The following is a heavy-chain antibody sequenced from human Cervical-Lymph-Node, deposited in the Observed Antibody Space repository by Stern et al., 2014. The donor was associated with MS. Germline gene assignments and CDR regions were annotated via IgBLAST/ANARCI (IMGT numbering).Heavy chain of an antibody. CDR3: ARNPTTYFDY. CDR2: VYNDCST. D-gene: IGHD1-7*01. CDR1: GFTVTSNY. J-gene: IGHJ4*02. Sequence: EVKLVESGGGLIQPGGSLRLSCAASGFTVTSNYMIWVRQAPGKGLEWVSAVYNDCSTYYADSVKGRFTISRDSFKNTVYLQMNSLRAEDTAVYYCARNPTTYFDYWGQGTLVTVSS. V-gene: IGHV3-53*01.